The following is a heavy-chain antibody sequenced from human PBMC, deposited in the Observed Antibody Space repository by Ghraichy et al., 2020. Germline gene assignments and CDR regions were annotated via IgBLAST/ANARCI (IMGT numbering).Heavy chain of an antibody. V-gene: IGHV4-34*01. CDR3: ARNKQQLVGY. Sequence: SETLSLTCAVYGGSFSGYYWSWIRQPPGKGLEWIGEINHSVSTNYNPSLKSRVTISVDTSKNQFSLKLSSVTAADTAVYYCARNKQQLVGYWGQGTLVTVSP. D-gene: IGHD6-13*01. J-gene: IGHJ4*02. CDR1: GGSFSGYY. CDR2: INHSVST.